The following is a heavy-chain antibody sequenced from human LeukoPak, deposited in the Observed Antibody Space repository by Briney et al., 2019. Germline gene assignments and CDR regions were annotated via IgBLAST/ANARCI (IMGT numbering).Heavy chain of an antibody. CDR3: ARTAGGYNSYYFDY. Sequence: PGGSLRLSCAASGFTVSSNYMSWVHQAPGKGLEWVSVIYSGGSTYYADSVKGRFTISRDNSKNTLYLQTNSLRAEDTAVYYCARTAGGYNSYYFDYWGQGTLVTVSS. V-gene: IGHV3-53*01. CDR2: IYSGGST. CDR1: GFTVSSNY. J-gene: IGHJ4*02. D-gene: IGHD5-24*01.